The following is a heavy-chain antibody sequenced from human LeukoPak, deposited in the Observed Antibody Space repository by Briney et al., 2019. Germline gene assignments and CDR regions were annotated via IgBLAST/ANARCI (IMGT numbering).Heavy chain of an antibody. J-gene: IGHJ5*02. V-gene: IGHV4-39*07. CDR1: GGSISSSSYY. CDR2: IYYSGST. D-gene: IGHD6-19*01. Sequence: SETLSLTCTVSGGSISSSSYYWGWIRQPPGKGLEWIGSIYYSGSTYYNPSLKSRVTISVDTSKNQFSLKLSSVTAADTAVYYCARVPKQWLSPNGFDPWGQGTLVTVSS. CDR3: ARVPKQWLSPNGFDP.